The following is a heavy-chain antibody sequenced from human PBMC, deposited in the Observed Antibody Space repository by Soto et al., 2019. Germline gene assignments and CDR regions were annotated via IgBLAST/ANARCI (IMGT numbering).Heavy chain of an antibody. CDR1: GDSVSSNTAA. Sequence: PSQTLSLTCVISGDSVSSNTAAWTWIRQSPSRGLEWLGRTYYRSKWYNDYAISVKSRITINPDTSKNQFSLQLNSVTPEDTALYYCARDISSAHDYWGQGTLVTVSS. J-gene: IGHJ4*02. D-gene: IGHD3-9*01. CDR2: TYYRSKWYN. CDR3: ARDISSAHDY. V-gene: IGHV6-1*01.